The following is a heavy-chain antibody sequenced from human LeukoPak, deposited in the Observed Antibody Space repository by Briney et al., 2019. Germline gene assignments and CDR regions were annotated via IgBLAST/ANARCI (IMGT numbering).Heavy chain of an antibody. V-gene: IGHV3-7*01. CDR3: VRIKYSGGWSGPDF. CDR1: GFTFTNYW. CDR2: IKQDRSEK. J-gene: IGHJ4*02. D-gene: IGHD6-19*01. Sequence: PGGSLRLSCAASGFTFTNYWMSWVRQAPGKGLELVANIKQDRSEKYYVDSVKGRFTISRDNAKNTLYLQMNSLRAEDTAVYYCVRIKYSGGWSGPDFWGQGTLVTVST.